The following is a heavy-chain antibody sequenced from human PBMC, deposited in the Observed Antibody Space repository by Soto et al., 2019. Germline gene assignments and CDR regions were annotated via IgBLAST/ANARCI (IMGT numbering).Heavy chain of an antibody. V-gene: IGHV1-2*04. D-gene: IGHD5-18*01. Sequence: ASVKVSCKASGYTFTNYDINWVRQAPGQGLEWMGWINPNSGGTNYAQKFQGWVTMTRDTSINTAYMELRRLKSDDTAIYYCAISKKHSFGSLFDYWGQGTLVTVSS. J-gene: IGHJ4*02. CDR3: AISKKHSFGSLFDY. CDR2: INPNSGGT. CDR1: GYTFTNYD.